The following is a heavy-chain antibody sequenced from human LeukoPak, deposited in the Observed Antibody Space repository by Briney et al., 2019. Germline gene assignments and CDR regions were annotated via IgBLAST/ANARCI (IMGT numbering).Heavy chain of an antibody. V-gene: IGHV3-23*05. J-gene: IGHJ4*02. CDR3: ARDGGHPTSSYYRAF. CDR2: IYDTGYGT. D-gene: IGHD2-2*01. CDR1: GFTFSSYA. Sequence: GGSLRLSCTASGFTFSSYAMTWVRQAPGKGLEWVSTIYDTGYGTFYADSVKGRFTISRDNSKNTVSLQMTSLRAEDTALYFCARDGGHPTSSYYRAFWGQGTLVTVSS.